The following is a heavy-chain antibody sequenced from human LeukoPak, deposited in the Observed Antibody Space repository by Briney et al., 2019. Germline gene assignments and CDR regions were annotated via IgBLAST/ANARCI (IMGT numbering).Heavy chain of an antibody. CDR2: IYTNTGNP. Sequence: ASVKVSCKASGYTFTTYAMNWVRQAPGQGLEWMGWIYTNTGNPTYTQGFTGRFVFPLDTSVSTTYLQISNLKAEDTAVYYCARGIPVYGSSWSYYFDYWGQGTLVTVSS. CDR1: GYTFTTYA. V-gene: IGHV7-4-1*02. CDR3: ARGIPVYGSSWSYYFDY. J-gene: IGHJ4*02. D-gene: IGHD6-13*01.